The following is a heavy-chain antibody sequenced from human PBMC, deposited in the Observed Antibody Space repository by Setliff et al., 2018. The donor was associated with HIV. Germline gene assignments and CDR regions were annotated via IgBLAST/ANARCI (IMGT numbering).Heavy chain of an antibody. D-gene: IGHD3-9*01. J-gene: IGHJ4*02. CDR2: IYRDGTT. CDR1: GDSISTYY. Sequence: SETLSLTCTVSGDSISTYYWSWIRQSPGKGLEWIGYIYRDGTTNYNPSLKSRVTMSLDTSKTQSSLNLSSATAADTAVYYCAKTIGRYFDIFDNWGQGTLVTVSS. V-gene: IGHV4-4*09. CDR3: AKTIGRYFDIFDN.